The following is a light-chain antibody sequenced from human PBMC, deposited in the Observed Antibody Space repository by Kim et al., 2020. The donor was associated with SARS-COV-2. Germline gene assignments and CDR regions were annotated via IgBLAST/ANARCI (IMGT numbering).Light chain of an antibody. V-gene: IGKV3-20*01. CDR1: QSVSSSF. CDR3: QYSSEV. Sequence: EVVLTQTPGSLSLSPGERATLSCRASQSVSSSFLAWYQQKRGRAPRLLIHSASSRAPGTPDRFSGSGSGTDFTLIVRRLEPEDSAVYYCQYSSEVFGQGTKLEI. CDR2: SAS. J-gene: IGKJ2*01.